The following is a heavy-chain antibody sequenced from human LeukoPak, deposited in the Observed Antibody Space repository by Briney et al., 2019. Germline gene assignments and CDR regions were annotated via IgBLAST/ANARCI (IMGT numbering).Heavy chain of an antibody. D-gene: IGHD2-2*02. J-gene: IGHJ6*03. CDR1: GYTFTSYG. Sequence: ASVKVSCKASGYTFTSYGISWVRQAPGQGLEWMGWISAYNGNTNYAQKLQGRVTMTTDTSTSTAYMELGSLRSDDTAVYYCARVLGEYCSSTSCYMRLDYYYYYYMDVWGKGTTVTVSS. CDR2: ISAYNGNT. V-gene: IGHV1-18*01. CDR3: ARVLGEYCSSTSCYMRLDYYYYYYMDV.